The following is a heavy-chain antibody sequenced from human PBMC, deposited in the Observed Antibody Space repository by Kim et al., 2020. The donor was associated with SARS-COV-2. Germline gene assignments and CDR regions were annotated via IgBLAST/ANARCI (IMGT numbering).Heavy chain of an antibody. J-gene: IGHJ6*01. Sequence: SETLSLTCTVSGGSISSSSYYWGWIRQPPGKGLEWIGSINYSGSTYYNPSLKSRVTISVDTSKNQFSLKLSSVTAADTAVYYCARGDDSSGYYYYYYGM. CDR2: INYSGST. D-gene: IGHD3-22*01. V-gene: IGHV4-39*01. CDR1: GGSISSSSYY. CDR3: ARGDDSSGYYYYYYGM.